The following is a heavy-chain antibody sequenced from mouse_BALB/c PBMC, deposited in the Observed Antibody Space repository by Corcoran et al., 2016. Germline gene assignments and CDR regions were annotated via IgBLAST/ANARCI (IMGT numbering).Heavy chain of an antibody. CDR3: ANWDWYFDV. CDR1: GFHIKDTY. Sequence: EVQLQQSGAELVKSGASVKLSCTASGFHIKDTYMHWGKQRSEQGLEWIGRIDPANGNTNYDPKFQGKATITADTSSNTAYLQLSSLTSDDTAVYYCANWDWYFDVWGAGTTVTVSS. V-gene: IGHV14-3*02. CDR2: IDPANGNT. J-gene: IGHJ1*01. D-gene: IGHD4-1*01.